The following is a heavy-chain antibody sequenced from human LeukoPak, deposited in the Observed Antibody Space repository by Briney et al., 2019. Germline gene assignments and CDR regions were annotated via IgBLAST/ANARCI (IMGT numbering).Heavy chain of an antibody. CDR3: AKEGSSYSSGWPGDAFDI. V-gene: IGHV3-30*18. D-gene: IGHD6-19*01. J-gene: IGHJ3*02. Sequence: PGGSLRLSCAASGFTFSSYGMHWVRQAPGKGLKWVAVISYDGSNKYYADSVKGRFTISRDNSKNTLYLQMNSLRAEDTAVYYCAKEGSSYSSGWPGDAFDIWGQGTMVTVSP. CDR1: GFTFSSYG. CDR2: ISYDGSNK.